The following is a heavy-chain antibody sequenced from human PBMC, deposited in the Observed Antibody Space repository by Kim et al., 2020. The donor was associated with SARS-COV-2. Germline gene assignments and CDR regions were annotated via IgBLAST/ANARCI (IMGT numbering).Heavy chain of an antibody. Sequence: SETLSLICSVSGASISRSSYYWGWVRQPPGKGLEWIGTIYYSGNTYYKPSLKSRLTTSVDTSKNLLSLNLSSVTAADTAVYYCCYDSRGFETFDIWGQGTMVTVSS. V-gene: IGHV4-39*01. CDR3: CYDSRGFETFDI. J-gene: IGHJ3*02. CDR2: IYYSGNT. CDR1: GASISRSSYY. D-gene: IGHD3-22*01.